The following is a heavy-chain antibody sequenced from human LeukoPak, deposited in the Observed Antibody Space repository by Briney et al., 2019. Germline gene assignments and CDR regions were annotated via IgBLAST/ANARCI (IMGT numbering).Heavy chain of an antibody. J-gene: IGHJ4*02. Sequence: PGGSLRLSCAASGFTFSSYAMHWVRQAPGKGLEWVAVISYDGSNKYYADSVKGRFTISRDNSKNTLYLQMNSLRAEDTAVYYCARDKAVAGSPLDYWGQGTLVTVSS. CDR1: GFTFSSYA. D-gene: IGHD6-19*01. CDR2: ISYDGSNK. CDR3: ARDKAVAGSPLDY. V-gene: IGHV3-30-3*01.